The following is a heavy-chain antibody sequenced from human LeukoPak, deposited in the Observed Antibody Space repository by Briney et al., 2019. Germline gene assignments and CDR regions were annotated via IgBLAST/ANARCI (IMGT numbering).Heavy chain of an antibody. Sequence: PGGSLRLSCAASGFTFSSYGMHWVRQAPGQGLEWMGWINPNSGGTNYAQKFQGRVTMTRDTSISTAYMELSRLRSDDTAVYYCARDPPDYTYYYYYYMDVWGKGTTVTVSS. V-gene: IGHV1-2*02. CDR3: ARDPPDYTYYYYYYMDV. J-gene: IGHJ6*03. CDR1: GFTFSSYG. D-gene: IGHD4-11*01. CDR2: INPNSGGT.